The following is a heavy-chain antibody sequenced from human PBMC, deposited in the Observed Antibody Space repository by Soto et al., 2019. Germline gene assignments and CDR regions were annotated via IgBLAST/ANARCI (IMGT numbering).Heavy chain of an antibody. CDR3: ARHGAGPGYCRSTSCYVPYYYGMDV. J-gene: IGHJ6*02. Sequence: GESLKISCKGSGYSFTSYWIGWVRQMPGKGLEWMGIIYPGDSDTRYSPSFQGQVTISADKSISTAYLQWSSLKASDTAMYYCARHGAGPGYCRSTSCYVPYYYGMDVWRQRPTVTVSS. CDR2: IYPGDSDT. CDR1: GYSFTSYW. D-gene: IGHD2-2*01. V-gene: IGHV5-51*01.